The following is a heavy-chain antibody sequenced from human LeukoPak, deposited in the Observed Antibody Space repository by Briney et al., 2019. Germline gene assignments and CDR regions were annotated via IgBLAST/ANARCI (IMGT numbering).Heavy chain of an antibody. CDR2: INHIGST. J-gene: IGHJ5*02. CDR3: ARDLRLRYFDWLFEKQDGWFDP. V-gene: IGHV4-34*01. D-gene: IGHD3-9*01. CDR1: GGSLSAYH. Sequence: SETLSLTCGIYGGSLSAYHWSWIRQPPGKGLEWIGEINHIGSTNYNPSLKSRVTISVDTSKNQLSLKLSSVTAADTAVYYCARDLRLRYFDWLFEKQDGWFDPWGQGTLVTVSS.